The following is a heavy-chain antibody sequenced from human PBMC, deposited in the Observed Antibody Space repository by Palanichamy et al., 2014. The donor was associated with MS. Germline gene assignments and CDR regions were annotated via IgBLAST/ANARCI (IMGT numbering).Heavy chain of an antibody. Sequence: QVQLVQSGAEVKKPGASVKASCKASGYTFTSYDINWVRQATGQGLEWMGWMNPNSGNTGYAQKFQGRVTITRNTSISTAYMELSSLRSEDTAVYYCARGQGVYYDSSGDAFDIWGQGTMVAVSS. D-gene: IGHD3-22*01. CDR3: ARGQGVYYDSSGDAFDI. J-gene: IGHJ3*02. V-gene: IGHV1-8*03. CDR1: GYTFTSYD. CDR2: MNPNSGNT.